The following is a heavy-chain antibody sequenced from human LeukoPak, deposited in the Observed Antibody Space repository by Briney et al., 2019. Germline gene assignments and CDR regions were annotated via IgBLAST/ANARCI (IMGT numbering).Heavy chain of an antibody. Sequence: SETLSLTCTVSGGSISSSSYYWGWIRQPPGKGLEWIGSIYYSGSTYYNPSLRSRVTISVDTSKNQFSLKLSSVTAADTAVYYCARGGGDGYSDYWGQGTLVTVSS. CDR1: GGSISSSSYY. D-gene: IGHD3-16*01. CDR3: ARGGGDGYSDY. CDR2: IYYSGST. V-gene: IGHV4-39*07. J-gene: IGHJ4*02.